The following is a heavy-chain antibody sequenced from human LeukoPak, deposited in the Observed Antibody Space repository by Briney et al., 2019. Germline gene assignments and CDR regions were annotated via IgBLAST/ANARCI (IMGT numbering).Heavy chain of an antibody. CDR3: ARVEVSWDGYYFDY. Sequence: SETLSLTCAVSGGSISSSNWWSWVRQPPGKGLEWIGEIYHSGSTNYNPSLKSRVTISVDTSKNQFSLKLSSVTAADTAVYYCARVEVSWDGYYFDYWGQGTLVTVSS. J-gene: IGHJ4*02. V-gene: IGHV4-4*02. CDR1: GGSISSSNW. CDR2: IYHSGST. D-gene: IGHD1-26*01.